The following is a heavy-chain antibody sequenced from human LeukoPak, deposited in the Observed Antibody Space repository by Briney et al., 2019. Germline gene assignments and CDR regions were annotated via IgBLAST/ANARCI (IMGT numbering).Heavy chain of an antibody. D-gene: IGHD3-10*01. CDR3: ARMVRGADAFDI. J-gene: IGHJ3*02. V-gene: IGHV2-70*04. CDR2: LEWDDDK. CDR1: GFSLSASGMR. Sequence: SGPALVKPTQTLTLTCTFSGFSLSASGMRVNWIRQPPGKALEWLSRLEWDDDKFYSTSLKTRLTISKDASKNQVVLTMTNMDPVDTTTYYCARMVRGADAFDIGGQGTVVTVSS.